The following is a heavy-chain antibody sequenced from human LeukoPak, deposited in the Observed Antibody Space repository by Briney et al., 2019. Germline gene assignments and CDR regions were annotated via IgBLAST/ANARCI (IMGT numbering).Heavy chain of an antibody. CDR2: SSTDGTST. J-gene: IGHJ4*02. D-gene: IGHD2-2*01. V-gene: IGHV3-74*01. Sequence: GGSLRLSCAASGFTFSSYWMHWVRQAPGKGLVWLPRSSTDGTSTNYADSVKGRFTISRDNANNTLYLQMDSLRADDTAVYYCARVYCRSTTCYHYFDYWGQGTQVTVSS. CDR1: GFTFSSYW. CDR3: ARVYCRSTTCYHYFDY.